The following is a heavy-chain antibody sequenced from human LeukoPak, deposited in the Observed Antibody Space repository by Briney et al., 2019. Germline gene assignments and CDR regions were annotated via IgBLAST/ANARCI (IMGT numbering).Heavy chain of an antibody. D-gene: IGHD1-26*01. Sequence: SETLSLTCAVYGESFSGYYWSWIRQPPGKGLEWIGEINHSGSTNYNPSLKSRVTISVDTSKNQFSLKLSSVTAADTAVYYCARRNDSGSYYWGQGTLVTVSS. CDR3: ARRNDSGSYY. J-gene: IGHJ4*02. CDR1: GESFSGYY. V-gene: IGHV4-34*01. CDR2: INHSGST.